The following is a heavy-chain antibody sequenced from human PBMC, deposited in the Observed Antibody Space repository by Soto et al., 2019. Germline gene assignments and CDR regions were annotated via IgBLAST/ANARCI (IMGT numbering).Heavy chain of an antibody. J-gene: IGHJ6*02. CDR2: IYYSGST. CDR1: GGSISSGGYY. CDR3: ARDRWSEERFLMDV. V-gene: IGHV4-31*03. Sequence: LSLTCTVSGGSISSGGYYWSWIRQHPGKGLEWIGYIYYSGSTYYNPSLKSRVTISVDTSKNQFSLKLSSVTAADTAVYYCARDRWSEERFLMDVWGQGTTVTVS. D-gene: IGHD3-3*01.